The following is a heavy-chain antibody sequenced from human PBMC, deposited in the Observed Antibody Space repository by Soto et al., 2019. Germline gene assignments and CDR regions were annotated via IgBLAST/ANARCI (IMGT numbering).Heavy chain of an antibody. D-gene: IGHD6-13*01. Sequence: ASVKVSCKVSGYTLTELSMHWVRQAPGKGLEWMGGFDPEDGETIYAQKFQGRVTMTEDTSTDTAYMELSSLRSEDTAVYYCATGRTTKGIAAAGPNGYWGQGTLVTVSS. CDR1: GYTLTELS. V-gene: IGHV1-24*01. J-gene: IGHJ4*02. CDR2: FDPEDGET. CDR3: ATGRTTKGIAAAGPNGY.